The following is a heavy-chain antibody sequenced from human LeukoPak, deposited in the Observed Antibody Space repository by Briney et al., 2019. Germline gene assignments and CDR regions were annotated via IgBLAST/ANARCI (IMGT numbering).Heavy chain of an antibody. V-gene: IGHV3-21*01. CDR2: ISGGSGYI. CDR3: ARGYGDYGKYYFDS. J-gene: IGHJ4*02. D-gene: IGHD4-17*01. CDR1: GFTFSTYP. Sequence: GGSLRLSCAASGFTFSTYPMNWARQAPGKGLEWVSSISGGSGYIYYADSVKGRFTISRDNAKNSLYLQMNSLRAEDTAVYYCARGYGDYGKYYFDSWGQGTLVTVSS.